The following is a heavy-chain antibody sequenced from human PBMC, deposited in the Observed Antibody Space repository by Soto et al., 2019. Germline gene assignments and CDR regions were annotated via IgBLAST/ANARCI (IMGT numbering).Heavy chain of an antibody. CDR1: GFTFRSYG. V-gene: IGHV3-30*18. D-gene: IGHD5-12*01. CDR3: AKMTRGYTYGLDY. Sequence: QLVESGGGVVQPGRSLRLSCETSGFTFRSYGMHWVRQAPGKGLEWVAVISFDGSDIYYADSVRGRFTISRDNSKSTLHLQMNRLRAEDTAVYYCAKMTRGYTYGLDYWGQGTLVTVS. J-gene: IGHJ4*02. CDR2: ISFDGSDI.